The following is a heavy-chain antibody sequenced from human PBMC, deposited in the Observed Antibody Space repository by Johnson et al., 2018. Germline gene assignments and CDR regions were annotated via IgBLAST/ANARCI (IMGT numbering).Heavy chain of an antibody. D-gene: IGHD3-9*01. Sequence: EVQLVESGAEVKKPGESLKISFKGSGYSFSTYWIGWVRQMPGKGLEWMGIIYPGDSDTRYSPSFQGQVTISADKSISTAYLQWSSLKASDTAMYYCARQDYDILTGLFGHGAFDIWGQGTMVTVSS. J-gene: IGHJ3*02. V-gene: IGHV5-51*01. CDR3: ARQDYDILTGLFGHGAFDI. CDR2: IYPGDSDT. CDR1: GYSFSTYW.